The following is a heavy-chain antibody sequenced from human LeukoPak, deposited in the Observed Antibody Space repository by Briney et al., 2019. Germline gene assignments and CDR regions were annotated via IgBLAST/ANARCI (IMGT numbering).Heavy chain of an antibody. CDR2: GFYGGSA. Sequence: PSETLSLTCTVSGASISSSNDYWGWIRQAPGKGLEWIGSGFYGGSAHYNPSLKSRATISVGTSKNQFSLKLSSVTAADAAMYYCARQFATASADTRGYFDFWGQGTVVTVSS. V-gene: IGHV4-39*01. CDR3: ARQFATASADTRGYFDF. J-gene: IGHJ4*02. D-gene: IGHD2-2*01. CDR1: GASISSSNDY.